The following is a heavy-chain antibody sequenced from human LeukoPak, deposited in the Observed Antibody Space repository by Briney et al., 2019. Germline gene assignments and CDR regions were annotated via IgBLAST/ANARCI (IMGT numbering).Heavy chain of an antibody. CDR2: ISSSSSTI. CDR1: GFTFSSYS. D-gene: IGHD3-10*01. J-gene: IGHJ4*02. CDR3: ARDKSITMVRGVIDY. Sequence: PGGSRRLSCAASGFTFSSYSMNWVRQAPGKGLEWVSYISSSSSTIYYADSVKGRFTISRDNAKNSLYLQMNSLRDEDTAVYYCARDKSITMVRGVIDYWGQGTLDTVSS. V-gene: IGHV3-48*02.